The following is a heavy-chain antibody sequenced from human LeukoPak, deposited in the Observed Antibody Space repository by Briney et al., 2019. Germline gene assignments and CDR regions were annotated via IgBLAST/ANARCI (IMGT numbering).Heavy chain of an antibody. CDR1: GYTFTSYD. D-gene: IGHD6-13*01. CDR2: MKPNSGNT. V-gene: IGHV1-8*01. J-gene: IGHJ4*02. CDR3: ARGKQQLTHFDY. Sequence: EASVKVSCKASGYTFTSYDINWVGQATGQGLEWMGWMKPNSGNTGYAQKFQGRVTMTRNTSISTAYMELSSLRSEDTAVYYCARGKQQLTHFDYWGQGTLVTVSS.